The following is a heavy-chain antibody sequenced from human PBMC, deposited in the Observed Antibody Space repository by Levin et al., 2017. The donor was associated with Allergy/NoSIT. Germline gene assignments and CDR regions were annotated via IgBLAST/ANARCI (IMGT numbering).Heavy chain of an antibody. CDR2: INSNSGGT. D-gene: IGHD2/OR15-2a*01. CDR1: GYTFTDYY. V-gene: IGHV1-2*02. CDR3: ATEKGGRTTNTCKGMDV. Sequence: ASVKVSCKASGYTFTDYYMHWVRQAPGQGLEWMGWINSNSGGTNYAQKFQGRVTMSRDTSISTAYLELRRLRSDDTAVYYCATEKGGRTTNTCKGMDVWGQGTTVTVSS. J-gene: IGHJ6*02.